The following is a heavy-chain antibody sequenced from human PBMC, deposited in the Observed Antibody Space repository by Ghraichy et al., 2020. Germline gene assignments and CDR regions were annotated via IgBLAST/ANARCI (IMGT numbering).Heavy chain of an antibody. J-gene: IGHJ4*02. V-gene: IGHV3-21*01. CDR1: GFTFSDYS. CDR2: VGTSDSNI. D-gene: IGHD4-17*01. CDR3: ARDFYGDYRYLDY. Sequence: GGSLRLSCTASGFTFSDYSFNWVRQAPGKGLEWVSTVGTSDSNIYYADSVKGRLTISRDDAKNSLYLQMNSLRVEDTAVYYCARDFYGDYRYLDYWGQGALVIVSS.